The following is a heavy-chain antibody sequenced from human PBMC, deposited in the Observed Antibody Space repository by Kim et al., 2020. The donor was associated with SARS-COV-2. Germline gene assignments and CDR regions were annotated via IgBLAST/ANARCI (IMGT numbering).Heavy chain of an antibody. CDR2: IWYDGSNK. J-gene: IGHJ4*02. CDR3: ARDLQVEIGYCSSTSCYKGGFDY. V-gene: IGHV3-33*01. Sequence: LSLTCAASGFTFSSYGMHWVRQAPGKGLEWVAVIWYDGSNKYYADSVKGRFTISRDNSKNTLYLQMNSLRAEDTAVYYCARDLQVEIGYCSSTSCYKGGFDYWGQGTLVTVSS. CDR1: GFTFSSYG. D-gene: IGHD2-2*02.